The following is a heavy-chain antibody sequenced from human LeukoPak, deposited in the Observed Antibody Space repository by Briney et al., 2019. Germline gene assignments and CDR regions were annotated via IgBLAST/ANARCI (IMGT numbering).Heavy chain of an antibody. CDR1: GLTFSSYA. Sequence: GRSLRLSCAASGLTFSSYAMHWVRQAPGKGLDWVAVISYDGSNKYYADSVKGRFTISRDNSKNTLYLQMNSLRAEDTAVYYCAREVDTDLEYFQHWGQGTLVTVSS. CDR2: ISYDGSNK. V-gene: IGHV3-30-3*01. CDR3: AREVDTDLEYFQH. D-gene: IGHD5-18*01. J-gene: IGHJ1*01.